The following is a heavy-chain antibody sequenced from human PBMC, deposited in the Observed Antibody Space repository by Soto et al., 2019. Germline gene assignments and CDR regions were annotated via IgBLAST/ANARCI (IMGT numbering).Heavy chain of an antibody. CDR1: GFTFSSSG. Sequence: QVQLVESGGGVVQPGRSLRLSCAASGFTFSSSGMHWVRQAPGKGLEWVAVISYDGSNKYYADSVKGRFTISRDNSKNTLYLEMNSLRAEDTAVYYCAKSRYRPTGTTLKGYFDYWGQGTLVTFSS. CDR3: AKSRYRPTGTTLKGYFDY. J-gene: IGHJ4*02. CDR2: ISYDGSNK. V-gene: IGHV3-30*18. D-gene: IGHD1-1*01.